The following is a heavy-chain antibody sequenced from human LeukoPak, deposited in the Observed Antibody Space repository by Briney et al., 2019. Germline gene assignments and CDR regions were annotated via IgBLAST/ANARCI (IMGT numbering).Heavy chain of an antibody. Sequence: GGSLRLSCAAFGFTFSSYAMSWVRQAPGKGLEWVSAISGSGGSTYYADSVKGRFTISRDNSKNTLYLQMNSLRAEDTAVYYCAKDAPVNIVVVPAANSWGQGTLVTVSS. CDR1: GFTFSSYA. D-gene: IGHD2-2*01. CDR2: ISGSGGST. J-gene: IGHJ4*02. CDR3: AKDAPVNIVVVPAANS. V-gene: IGHV3-23*01.